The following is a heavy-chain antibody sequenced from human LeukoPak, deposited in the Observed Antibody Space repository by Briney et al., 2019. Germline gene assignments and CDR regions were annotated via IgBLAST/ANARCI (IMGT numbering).Heavy chain of an antibody. CDR3: ATLVVVSAYGNAY. V-gene: IGHV1-18*01. Sequence: ASVKVSGKASGSTFTSYGISWVRQAPGQGLEGRGWISAYNGNTNCAQKLQGRVTMTTDTSTRTAYLGLRSLTSGETAVYYCATLVVVSAYGNAYWGQGNLVTASS. D-gene: IGHD3-22*01. CDR1: GSTFTSYG. J-gene: IGHJ4*02. CDR2: ISAYNGNT.